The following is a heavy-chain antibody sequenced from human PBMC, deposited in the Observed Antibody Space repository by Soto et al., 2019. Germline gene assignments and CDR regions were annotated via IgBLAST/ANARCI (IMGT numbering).Heavy chain of an antibody. CDR2: IYYSGST. Sequence: LETLSLTCTVSGGSISSSSYYWGWIRQPPGKGLEWIGSIYYSGSTYYNPSLKSRVTISVDTSKNQFSLKLSSVTAADTAVYYCARLVHYYYYMDVWGKGTTVTVSS. CDR3: ARLVHYYYYMDV. J-gene: IGHJ6*03. CDR1: GGSISSSSYY. V-gene: IGHV4-39*01.